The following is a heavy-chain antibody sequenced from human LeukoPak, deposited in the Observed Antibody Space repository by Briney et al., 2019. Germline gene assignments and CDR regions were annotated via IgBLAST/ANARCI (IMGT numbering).Heavy chain of an antibody. V-gene: IGHV3-21*01. CDR3: ARGLGSYAYSDAFDI. D-gene: IGHD5-18*01. J-gene: IGHJ3*02. CDR1: EFTFSSYS. Sequence: GGSLRLSCAASEFTFSSYSMNWVRQAPGKGLEWVSSISSSSDYIYYADSVKGRFTISRDNAKNSLYLQMNSLRAEDTAVYYCARGLGSYAYSDAFDIWGQGTMVTVSS. CDR2: ISSSSDYI.